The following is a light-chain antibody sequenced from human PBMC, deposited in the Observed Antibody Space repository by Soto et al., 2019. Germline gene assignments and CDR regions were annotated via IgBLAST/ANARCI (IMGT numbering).Light chain of an antibody. CDR3: QQYDSSLYT. CDR1: QSVSSSY. CDR2: GAS. V-gene: IGKV3-20*01. J-gene: IGKJ2*01. Sequence: EIVLTQSPGTLSLSPGERATLSCRASQSVSSSYLAWYQQKPGQAPRPLIYGASSRATGIPDRFSGSGSGTDFTLTISRLEPEDFAVYYCQQYDSSLYTFGQGTKLEIK.